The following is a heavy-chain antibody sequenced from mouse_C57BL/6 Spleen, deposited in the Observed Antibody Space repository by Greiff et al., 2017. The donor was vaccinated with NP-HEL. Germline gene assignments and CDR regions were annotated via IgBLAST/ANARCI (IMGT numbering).Heavy chain of an antibody. J-gene: IGHJ3*01. CDR2: ILPGSGST. D-gene: IGHD1-1*01. CDR1: GYTFTGYW. Sequence: QVQLQQSGAELMKPGASVSLSCKATGYTFTGYWIEWVKQSPGHGLEWIGEILPGSGSTYYTEKFKGKATFTADPSSNTAYMQLSSLTTEDSGIYYCARRYGSSSWFAYRGQGTLVTVSA. CDR3: ARRYGSSSWFAY. V-gene: IGHV1-9*01.